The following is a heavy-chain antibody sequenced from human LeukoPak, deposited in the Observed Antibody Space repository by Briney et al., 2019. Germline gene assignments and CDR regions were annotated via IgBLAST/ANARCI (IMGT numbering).Heavy chain of an antibody. D-gene: IGHD3-10*01. CDR1: GGTFSSYA. Sequence: AASVKVSCKASGGTFSSYAISWVRQAPGQGLEWMGGIIPIFGTANYAQKFQGRVTITTDESTSTAYMELSSLRSEDTAVYYCARAQDGWFGFFGYWGQGTLVTVSS. V-gene: IGHV1-69*05. J-gene: IGHJ4*02. CDR2: IIPIFGTA. CDR3: ARAQDGWFGFFGY.